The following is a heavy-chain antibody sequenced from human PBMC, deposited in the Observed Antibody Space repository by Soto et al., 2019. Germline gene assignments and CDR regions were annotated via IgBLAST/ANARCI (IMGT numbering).Heavy chain of an antibody. V-gene: IGHV2-26*01. CDR3: ARLLHIAAPSMDV. J-gene: IGHJ6*02. CDR2: IFSNDEK. Sequence: SGPTLVNPTETLTLTCTVSGFSLSNARMGVSWIRHPPGKALEWLAHIFSNDEKSYSTSLKSRLTISKDNSKSQVVLTMTNMDPVDTATYYCARLLHIAAPSMDVWGQGTTVTVS. D-gene: IGHD6-13*01. CDR1: GFSLSNARMG.